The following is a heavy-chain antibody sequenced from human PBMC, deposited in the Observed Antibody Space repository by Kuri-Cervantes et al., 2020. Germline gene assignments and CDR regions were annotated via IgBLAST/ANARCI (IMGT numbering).Heavy chain of an antibody. CDR3: ARDPGNVPAAIPLYYYYGMDV. D-gene: IGHD2-2*02. CDR2: IWYDGSNK. CDR1: GFTFSSYG. J-gene: IGHJ6*02. V-gene: IGHV3-33*01. Sequence: GSLRLSCAASGFTFSSYGMHWVRQAPGKGLEWVAVIWYDGSNKYYADSVKGRFTISRDNAKNSLYLQMNSLRADDTAVYYCARDPGNVPAAIPLYYYYGMDVWGQGTTVTVSS.